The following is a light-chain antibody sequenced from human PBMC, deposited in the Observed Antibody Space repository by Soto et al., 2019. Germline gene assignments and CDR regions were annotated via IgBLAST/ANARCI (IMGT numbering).Light chain of an antibody. J-gene: IGKJ2*01. CDR1: QNIGKY. CDR3: QQSYNLPRT. V-gene: IGKV1-39*01. CDR2: GAS. Sequence: DIQMTQSPSSLSASSGDRVTITCRASQNIGKYLIWYQQKPGRPPKVLVYGASNLQSGVSSRFSGDGFGTEFSLTINRLRPEEFATYYCQQSYNLPRTFSQGKTLETK.